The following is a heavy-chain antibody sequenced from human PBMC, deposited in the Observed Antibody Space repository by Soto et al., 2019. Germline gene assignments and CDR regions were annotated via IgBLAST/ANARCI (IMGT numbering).Heavy chain of an antibody. J-gene: IGHJ4*02. CDR3: AKLWGLVHYYFDY. CDR2: ISYDGSNK. D-gene: IGHD6-19*01. V-gene: IGHV3-30*18. CDR1: GFTFSSYG. Sequence: GGSLRLSCAASGFTFSSYGMHWVRQAPGKGLEWVAVISYDGSNKYYADSVKGRFTISRDNSKNTLYLQMNSLRAEDTAVYYCAKLWGLVHYYFDYWGQGTLVTVSS.